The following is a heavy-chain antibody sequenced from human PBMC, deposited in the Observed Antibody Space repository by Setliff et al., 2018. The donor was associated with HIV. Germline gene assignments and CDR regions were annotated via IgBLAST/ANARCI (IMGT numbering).Heavy chain of an antibody. CDR1: GITVSGIY. D-gene: IGHD1-26*01. J-gene: IGHJ4*02. CDR3: AKGAGPTTLAEPFDS. CDR2: ISYDGSNK. V-gene: IGHV3-30*18. Sequence: GSLRLSCVAPGITVSGIYMTWVRQAPGKGLEWVAVISYDGSNKYYADSVKGRLTISRDNSKNTLYLQMTNLRAEDTALYFCAKGAGPTTLAEPFDSWGQGTLVTVSS.